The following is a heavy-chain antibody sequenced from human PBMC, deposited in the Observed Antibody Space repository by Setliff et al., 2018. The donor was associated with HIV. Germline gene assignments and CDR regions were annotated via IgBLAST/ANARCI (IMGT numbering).Heavy chain of an antibody. CDR1: EFTFSSYA. CDR3: ARPLTGYSITHYYYMDV. J-gene: IGHJ6*03. Sequence: PGGSLRLSCAASEFTFSSYAMHWVRQTPGKGLEWVAVISYDGSNKYYADSVKGRITISRDNAKNSLYLQMNSLRAEDTAVYYCARPLTGYSITHYYYMDVWGKGTTVTVSS. CDR2: ISYDGSNK. V-gene: IGHV3-30*04. D-gene: IGHD3-9*01.